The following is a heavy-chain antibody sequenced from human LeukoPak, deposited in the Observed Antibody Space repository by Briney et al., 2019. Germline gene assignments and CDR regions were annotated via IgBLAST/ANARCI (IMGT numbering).Heavy chain of an antibody. D-gene: IGHD5/OR15-5a*01. J-gene: IGHJ4*02. CDR1: GFPLSDAW. V-gene: IGHV3-15*07. CDR3: TSGYSVARHDHY. Sequence: MPGGSLRLSCAVSGFPLSDAWMNWVRQAPGEGLEWVGRIKRTVYGAPTDYAAPVKGRFIITRDDSRNMVYLQMNSLKTEDTAVYFCTSGYSVARHDHYWGPGTQVIVSS. CDR2: IKRTVYGAPT.